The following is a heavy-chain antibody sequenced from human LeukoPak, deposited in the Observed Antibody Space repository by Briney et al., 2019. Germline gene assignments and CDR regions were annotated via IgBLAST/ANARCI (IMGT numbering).Heavy chain of an antibody. CDR2: IYYSGST. CDR3: ARVPYYYDSSGYYPYYMDV. CDR1: GGSISSYY. D-gene: IGHD3-22*01. J-gene: IGHJ6*03. Sequence: SETLSLTCTVSGGSISSYYWSWIRQPPGKGLEWIGYIYYSGSTNYNPSLKSRVTISVDTSKNQFSLKLSSVTAADTAVYYCARVPYYYDSSGYYPYYMDVWGKGTTVTVSS. V-gene: IGHV4-59*01.